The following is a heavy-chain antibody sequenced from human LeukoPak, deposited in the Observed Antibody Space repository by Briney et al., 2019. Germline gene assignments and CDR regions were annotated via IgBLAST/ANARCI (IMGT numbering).Heavy chain of an antibody. CDR1: GSSISSSSYY. J-gene: IGHJ6*02. CDR2: IYSGGST. V-gene: IGHV3-53*01. Sequence: PSETLSLTCTVSGSSISSSSYYWGWIRQAPGKGLEWVSVIYSGGSTYYADSVKGRFTISRDNSKNTLYLQMNSLRAEDTAVYYCARVLTLITFGDPEYYYGMDVWGQGTTVTVSS. D-gene: IGHD3-16*01. CDR3: ARVLTLITFGDPEYYYGMDV.